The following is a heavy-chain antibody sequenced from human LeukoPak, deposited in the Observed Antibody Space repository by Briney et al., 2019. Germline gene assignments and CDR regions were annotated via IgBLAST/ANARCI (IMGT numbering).Heavy chain of an antibody. CDR1: GFTFSSYA. D-gene: IGHD3-3*02. J-gene: IGHJ6*02. Sequence: PGGSLRLSCAASGFTFSSYAMHWVRQAPGKGLEWVAVISYDGSNKYYADSVKGRFTISRDNSKNTLYLQMNSLRAEDTAVYYCGKDLSRDDYYGMDVWGQGTTVTGSS. CDR2: ISYDGSNK. V-gene: IGHV3-30-3*01. CDR3: GKDLSRDDYYGMDV.